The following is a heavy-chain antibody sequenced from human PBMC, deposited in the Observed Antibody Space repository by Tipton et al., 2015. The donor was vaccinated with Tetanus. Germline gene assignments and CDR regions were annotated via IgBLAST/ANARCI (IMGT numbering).Heavy chain of an antibody. J-gene: IGHJ4*02. D-gene: IGHD3-9*01. Sequence: QVQLVQSGAEVKKPGASVKVSCTANGYSFTSYGINWVRQAPGQGLEWVGWITPYNGHKDLAQNVQGRVTMTTDASLRTAYLELRSLRSDDTAGYYCGRGLKVYFDGGPCDYWGPVTVVTVSS. CDR2: ITPYNGHK. V-gene: IGHV1-18*01. CDR3: GRGLKVYFDGGPCDY. CDR1: GYSFTSYG.